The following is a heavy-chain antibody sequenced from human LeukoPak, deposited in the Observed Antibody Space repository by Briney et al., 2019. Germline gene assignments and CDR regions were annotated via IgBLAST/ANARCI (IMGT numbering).Heavy chain of an antibody. D-gene: IGHD3-3*01. CDR2: ISYDGSKK. J-gene: IGHJ4*02. CDR3: ARHDFWSLDY. Sequence: AMHXXXXAXXXGXEWVAVISYDGSKKYYADSVKGRFTISRDNSKNTLYLQMNSLRAEDTAEYYCARHDFWSLDYWGQGTLVTVSS. V-gene: IGHV3-30-3*01. CDR1: A.